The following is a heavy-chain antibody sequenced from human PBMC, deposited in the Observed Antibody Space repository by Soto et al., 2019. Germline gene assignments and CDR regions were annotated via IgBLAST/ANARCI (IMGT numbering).Heavy chain of an antibody. Sequence: QVQLVESGGGVVQPGRSLRLSCAASGFTFSSYGMHWVRQAPGKGLEWVAVIWYDGSNKYYADSVKGRFTISRDNSKNTLYLQMNSLRAEDTAVYYCVSGGNGYYFDYWGQGTLVTVSS. J-gene: IGHJ4*02. CDR2: IWYDGSNK. CDR1: GFTFSSYG. V-gene: IGHV3-33*01. CDR3: VSGGNGYYFDY. D-gene: IGHD2-15*01.